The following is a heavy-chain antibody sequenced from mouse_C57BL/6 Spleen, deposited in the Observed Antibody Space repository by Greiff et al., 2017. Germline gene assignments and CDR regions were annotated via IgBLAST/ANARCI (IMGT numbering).Heavy chain of an antibody. CDR2: IDPEDGDT. J-gene: IGHJ2*01. V-gene: IGHV14-1*01. D-gene: IGHD1-1*01. Sequence: EVQLQQSGAELVRPGASVKLSCTASGFTFTSYYMPWVKQRPEQGLEWIGRIDPEDGDTDYTPKFQGKATMTADTSSSTAYLQLSSLTSEDTAVYYCTTPYYYGSSYVAYWGKSATLTVAS. CDR1: GFTFTSYY. CDR3: TTPYYYGSSYVAY.